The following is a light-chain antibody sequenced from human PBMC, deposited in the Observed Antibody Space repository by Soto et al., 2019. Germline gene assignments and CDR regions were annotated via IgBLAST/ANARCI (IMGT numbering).Light chain of an antibody. CDR3: QQYDTSPPVYT. CDR2: GAS. V-gene: IGKV3-20*01. CDR1: QSVSSNY. Sequence: EIVLTQSPGTLSLSPGERATLSCRASQSVSSNYLAWYQQKPGQAPRLLMYGASSRATGIPDRFSGSGSGTDFTLTISRLEPEDFAVYYCQQYDTSPPVYTFGQGPKLEIK. J-gene: IGKJ2*01.